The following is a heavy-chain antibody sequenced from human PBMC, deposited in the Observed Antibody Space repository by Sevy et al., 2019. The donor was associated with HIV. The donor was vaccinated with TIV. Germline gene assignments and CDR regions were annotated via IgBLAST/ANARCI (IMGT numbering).Heavy chain of an antibody. CDR1: GFTFSSYG. Sequence: GGSLRLSCAASGFTFSSYGMHWVRQAPGKGLEWVAVISYDGSNKYYADSVKGRFTISRDKSKNTLYLQMNSLRAEDTAVYYCAKPDRYYDSSGYCDYWGQGTLVTVSS. V-gene: IGHV3-30*18. CDR3: AKPDRYYDSSGYCDY. D-gene: IGHD3-22*01. CDR2: ISYDGSNK. J-gene: IGHJ4*02.